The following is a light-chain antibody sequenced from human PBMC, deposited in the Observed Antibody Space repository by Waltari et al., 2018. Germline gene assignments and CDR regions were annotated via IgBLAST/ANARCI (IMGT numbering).Light chain of an antibody. CDR2: GAS. J-gene: IGKJ4*01. V-gene: IGKV3-15*01. Sequence: EVLMTQSPATLSVSPGERVTLSCRASQNIHDNLAWYQQKPGQAPRLLIYGASTRATHIPARFRGSGSGTEFTLTINSLQSEDLGIYYCQQYNKWPPLTFGGGTKVEIK. CDR3: QQYNKWPPLT. CDR1: QNIHDN.